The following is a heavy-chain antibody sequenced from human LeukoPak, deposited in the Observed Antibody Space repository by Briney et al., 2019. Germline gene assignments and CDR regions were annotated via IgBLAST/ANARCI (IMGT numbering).Heavy chain of an antibody. D-gene: IGHD2-15*01. Sequence: GGSLRLSCAASGFTFRSYWMSWVRQAPGKGLEWVANMKLDGSEEYYVDSVKGRFTISSDNAKNSLYLQMDSLRVDDTAVYYCARWARYCSSGSCYSWFDPWGQGTLVTVSS. V-gene: IGHV3-7*01. CDR1: GFTFRSYW. CDR2: MKLDGSEE. CDR3: ARWARYCSSGSCYSWFDP. J-gene: IGHJ5*02.